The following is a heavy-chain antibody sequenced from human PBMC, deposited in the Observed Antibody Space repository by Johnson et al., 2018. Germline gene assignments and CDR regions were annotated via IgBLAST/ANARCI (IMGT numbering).Heavy chain of an antibody. CDR3: AKGGYCGSTSCYYYYYGMDV. J-gene: IGHJ6*02. Sequence: QVQLVQSGGGVVQPGRSLRLSCAASGFNFSSYGMHWVRQAPGKGLEWVAVISYDGSNKYSADSVKGRFTISRDNSKITLYLQMNSLRAEDTGVCYCAKGGYCGSTSCYYYYYGMDVWGQGTTVTVSS. V-gene: IGHV3-30*18. D-gene: IGHD2-2*01. CDR1: GFNFSSYG. CDR2: ISYDGSNK.